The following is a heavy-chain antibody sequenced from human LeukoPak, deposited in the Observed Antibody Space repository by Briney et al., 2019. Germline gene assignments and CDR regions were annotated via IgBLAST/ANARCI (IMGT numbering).Heavy chain of an antibody. D-gene: IGHD2-15*01. J-gene: IGHJ4*02. CDR3: ARDLEEYCSGGSCSLFDY. CDR2: IKWNGAVT. CDR1: GFIFDDFG. Sequence: PGGSLRLSCVASGFIFDDFGMTWVRQVPGKGLEWVSSIKWNGAVTAFRDSVKGRFTISRDNAKNSLYLQMNSLRAEDTAVYYCARDLEEYCSGGSCSLFDYWGQGTLVTVSS. V-gene: IGHV3-20*04.